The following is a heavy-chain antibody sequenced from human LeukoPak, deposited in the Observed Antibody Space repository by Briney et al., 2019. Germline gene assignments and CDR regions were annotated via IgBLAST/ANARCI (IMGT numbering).Heavy chain of an antibody. CDR3: AKDRTTM. J-gene: IGHJ4*02. D-gene: IGHD4/OR15-4a*01. Sequence: GGSLRLSCAASGFTFSSYPLSWVRQAPGKGLEWVSAIAISGDTAYYADSVKGRFTISGDNSKNTLYLQMNSLRAEDTAIYYCAKDRTTMWGQGTLVTVSS. CDR2: IAISGDTA. CDR1: GFTFSSYP. V-gene: IGHV3-23*01.